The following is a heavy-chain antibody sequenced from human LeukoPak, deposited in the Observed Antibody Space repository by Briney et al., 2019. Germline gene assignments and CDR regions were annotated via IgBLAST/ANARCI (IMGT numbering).Heavy chain of an antibody. Sequence: ASVKVSCKASGYSFTAHYMHWVRQAPGQGLEWMGWINPDSGDTNYAQKFQGRVTMTRDTSINTDYMELSGLISDDTAVYYCARDPRFCTNGVCYPAYYYYYMDVWGKGTTVTVSS. J-gene: IGHJ6*03. D-gene: IGHD2-8*01. CDR2: INPDSGDT. CDR3: ARDPRFCTNGVCYPAYYYYYMDV. V-gene: IGHV1-2*02. CDR1: GYSFTAHY.